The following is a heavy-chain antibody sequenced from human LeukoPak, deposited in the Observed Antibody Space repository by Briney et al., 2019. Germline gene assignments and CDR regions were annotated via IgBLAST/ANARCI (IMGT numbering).Heavy chain of an antibody. CDR1: GFTFSSYA. CDR3: ATEPILGVVITDY. CDR2: ISYDGSNK. Sequence: GGSLRLSCAASGFTFSSYAMHWVRQAPGKGLEWVAVISYDGSNKYYADSVKGRFTISRDNSKNTLYLQTNSLRAEDTAVYYCATEPILGVVITDYWGQGTLVTVSS. J-gene: IGHJ4*02. D-gene: IGHD3-3*01. V-gene: IGHV3-30-3*01.